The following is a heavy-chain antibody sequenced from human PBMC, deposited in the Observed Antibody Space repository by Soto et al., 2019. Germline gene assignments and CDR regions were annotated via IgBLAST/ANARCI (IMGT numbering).Heavy chain of an antibody. CDR3: ARYFWSGQLPFYFDQ. Sequence: QVLLVQSGAEVKKPGASVKVSCKASGYTFNSYGVSWVRQAPGQGLEWMGWISAYNGNTKYSQNLQGRVTMTIDTTTSSAYLEVRSLSSDDTAIYYCARYFWSGQLPFYFDQWGQGTLVTVSS. CDR1: GYTFNSYG. J-gene: IGHJ4*02. D-gene: IGHD3-3*01. CDR2: ISAYNGNT. V-gene: IGHV1-18*01.